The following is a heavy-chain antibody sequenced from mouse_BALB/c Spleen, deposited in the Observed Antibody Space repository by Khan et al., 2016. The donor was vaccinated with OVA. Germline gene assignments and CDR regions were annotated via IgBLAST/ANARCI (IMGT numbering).Heavy chain of an antibody. Sequence: EVELVESGGDLVKPGGSLKLSCEASGFTFSSYGMSWVRQTPDKRLEWVATISNGGSYTYYPDSVKGRLTISRDNAKNALYLQMSSLQSEDTAMYYCARHRFTSAAAWFAYWGQGTLVTVSA. D-gene: IGHD1-2*01. CDR1: GFTFSSYG. CDR2: ISNGGSYT. CDR3: ARHRFTSAAAWFAY. V-gene: IGHV5-6*01. J-gene: IGHJ3*01.